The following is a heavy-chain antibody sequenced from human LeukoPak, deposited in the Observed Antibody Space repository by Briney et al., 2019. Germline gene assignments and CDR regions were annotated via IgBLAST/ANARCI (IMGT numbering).Heavy chain of an antibody. CDR3: AKIRGTNDYGDYDY. V-gene: IGHV3-7*03. Sequence: PGGSLRLSCAASGFTFSSYAMSWVRQAPGKGLEWVANIKQDGSEKYYVDSVKGRFTISRDNSKNTLYLQMNSLRAEDTAVYYCAKIRGTNDYGDYDYWGQGTLVTVSS. CDR2: IKQDGSEK. D-gene: IGHD4-17*01. CDR1: GFTFSSYA. J-gene: IGHJ4*02.